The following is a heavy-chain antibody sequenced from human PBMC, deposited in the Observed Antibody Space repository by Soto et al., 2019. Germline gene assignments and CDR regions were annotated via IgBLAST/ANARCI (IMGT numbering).Heavy chain of an antibody. CDR3: TTDPLQWLVFVDY. D-gene: IGHD6-19*01. J-gene: IGHJ4*02. Sequence: EVQLVESGGGLVKPGGSLRLSCAASGFTFSNAWMNWVRQAPGKGVEWVGRIKSKTDGGTTDYAAPVKGRFTISRDDSKNTLYLQKNSLKTEDTAVYYCTTDPLQWLVFVDYWVQGTLVTVSS. CDR2: IKSKTDGGTT. CDR1: GFTFSNAW. V-gene: IGHV3-15*07.